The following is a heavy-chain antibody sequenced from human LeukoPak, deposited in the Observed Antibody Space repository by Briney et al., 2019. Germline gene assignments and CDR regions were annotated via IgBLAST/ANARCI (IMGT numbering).Heavy chain of an antibody. CDR2: FTSGGST. D-gene: IGHD1-1*01. J-gene: IGHJ4*02. V-gene: IGHV3-23*01. CDR1: GFTFSSYT. CDR3: AKDRTTSSRIFDY. Sequence: PGGSLRLSCAAPGFTFSSYTMNWVRQAPGKGLEWVSGFTSGGSTYYADSVKGRFTISRDNSKNTLYLQMNSLSAEDTAVYYCAKDRTTSSRIFDYWGQGTLVTVSS.